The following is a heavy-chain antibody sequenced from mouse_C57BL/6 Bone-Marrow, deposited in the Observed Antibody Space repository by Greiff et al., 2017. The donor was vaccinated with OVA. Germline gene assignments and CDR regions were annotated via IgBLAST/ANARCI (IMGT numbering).Heavy chain of an antibody. Sequence: VQVVESGAELARPGASVKLSCKASGYTFTSYGISWVKQRTGQGLEWIGEIYPRSGNTYYNEKFKGKATLTADKSSSTAYMELRSLTSEDSAVYFCARSRWLLPPSFDVWGTGTTVTVSS. CDR1: GYTFTSYG. CDR3: ARSRWLLPPSFDV. J-gene: IGHJ1*03. V-gene: IGHV1-81*01. CDR2: IYPRSGNT. D-gene: IGHD2-3*01.